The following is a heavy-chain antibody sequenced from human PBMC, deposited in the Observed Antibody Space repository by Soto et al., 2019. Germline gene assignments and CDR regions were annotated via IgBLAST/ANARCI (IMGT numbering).Heavy chain of an antibody. Sequence: GGSLRLSCVASGFTFSSYWMSWVRQAPEKGLEWVANINQDGSGKYHVGSVKGRFTISRDNAKNSLYLQMDSLRDEDTAVYYCARVPLVTSRYYFDFWGQGTLVTVSS. CDR2: INQDGSGK. D-gene: IGHD2-2*01. CDR3: ARVPLVTSRYYFDF. V-gene: IGHV3-7*01. J-gene: IGHJ4*02. CDR1: GFTFSSYW.